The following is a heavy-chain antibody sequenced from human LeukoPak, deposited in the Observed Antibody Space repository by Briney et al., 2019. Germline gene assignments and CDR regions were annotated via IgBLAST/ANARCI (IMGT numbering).Heavy chain of an antibody. V-gene: IGHV3-9*01. CDR2: ILRNSGSI. CDR3: VKDGGRDTAAAYY. Sequence: PGRSLRLSCAASGFTFDDYAMHWVRQAPGKGVEWVSGILRNSGSIGYADSVKGRFTISRDDAKNSLYLQMNSLRAEDTALYYCVKDGGRDTAAAYYWGQGTLVSVSS. D-gene: IGHD6-13*01. CDR1: GFTFDDYA. J-gene: IGHJ4*02.